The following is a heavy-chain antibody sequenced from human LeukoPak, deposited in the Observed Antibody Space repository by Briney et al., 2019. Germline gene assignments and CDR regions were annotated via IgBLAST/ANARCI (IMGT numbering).Heavy chain of an antibody. CDR1: GYTLTSYY. CDR2: LNPSGGST. J-gene: IGHJ4*02. CDR3: ARATAAGRRLDY. Sequence: GASVRVSCKASGYTLTSYYMRWVRQAPGQGLEWMAMLNPSGGSTTYAQKFQGRVTRTRDTSTSTVYMELSSLRSDDTAVYYCARATAAGRRLDYWGQGTLVTVSS. V-gene: IGHV1-46*01. D-gene: IGHD6-13*01.